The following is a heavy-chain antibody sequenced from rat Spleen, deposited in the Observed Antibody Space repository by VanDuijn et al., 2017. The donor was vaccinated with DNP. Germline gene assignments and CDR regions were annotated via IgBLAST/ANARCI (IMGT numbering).Heavy chain of an antibody. V-gene: IGHV3-1*01. D-gene: IGHD1-11*01. CDR2: ISYSGTT. Sequence: EVQLQESGPGLVKTSQSLSLTCSVTGYSITRNYWGWIRKFPGNKMQYIGHISYSGTTNYNPSLKSRISITRDTSKNQFFLHLHSVTTEDTATFYCARWRIGPHYFDYWGQGVMVTVSS. CDR1: GYSITRNY. CDR3: ARWRIGPHYFDY. J-gene: IGHJ2*01.